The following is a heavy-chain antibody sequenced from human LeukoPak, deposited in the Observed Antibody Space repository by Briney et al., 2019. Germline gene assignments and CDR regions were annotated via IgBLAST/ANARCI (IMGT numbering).Heavy chain of an antibody. D-gene: IGHD3-10*01. J-gene: IGHJ6*03. CDR1: GGSISSYY. Sequence: SETLSLTCTVSGGSISSYYWSWIRQPPGKGLEWIGYIYYSGSTNCNPSLKSRVTISVDTSKNQFSLKLSSVTAADTAVYYCARGPITMVRGVFMDVWGKGTTVTISS. CDR3: ARGPITMVRGVFMDV. CDR2: IYYSGST. V-gene: IGHV4-59*01.